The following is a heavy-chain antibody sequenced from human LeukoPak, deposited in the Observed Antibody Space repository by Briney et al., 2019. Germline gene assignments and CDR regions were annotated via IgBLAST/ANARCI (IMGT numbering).Heavy chain of an antibody. D-gene: IGHD3-22*01. CDR1: GLTVSINW. CDR3: AKRRITMIVVVTPFDH. J-gene: IGHJ4*02. Sequence: GGSLRLSCAASGLTVSINWMHWVRQAPGKGLVWGTAISGSGGSTYYADSVKGRFTVSRDNSKNTLYLQMSSLRAEDTAVYYCAKRRITMIVVVTPFDHWGQGTLVTVSS. V-gene: IGHV3-23*01. CDR2: ISGSGGST.